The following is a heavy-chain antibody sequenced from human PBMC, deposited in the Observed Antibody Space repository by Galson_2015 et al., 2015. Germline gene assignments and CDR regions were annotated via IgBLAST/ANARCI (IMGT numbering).Heavy chain of an antibody. D-gene: IGHD3-3*01. V-gene: IGHV3-23*01. CDR1: GFTFSSYA. CDR3: ASPNYDFWSGYDY. CDR2: ISGSGGST. Sequence: LRLSCAASGFTFSSYAMSWVRQAPGKGLEWVSAISGSGGSTYYADSVKGRFTISRDNSKNTLYLQMNSLRAEDTAVYYCASPNYDFWSGYDYWGQGTLVTVSS. J-gene: IGHJ4*02.